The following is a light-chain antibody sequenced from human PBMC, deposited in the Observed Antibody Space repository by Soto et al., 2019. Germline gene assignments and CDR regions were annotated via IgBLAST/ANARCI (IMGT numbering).Light chain of an antibody. CDR3: HQFYTNPQT. V-gene: IGKV4-1*01. J-gene: IGKJ1*01. CDR2: CAS. Sequence: RQRTVDRSTSKNYLAWYQQTQGQPPKLLIYCASTRESGVPDRFSGSGSGTEFTLPISGLQSEDLEAYYCHQFYTNPQTFGQGTKVDIK. CDR1: QRTVDRSTSKNY.